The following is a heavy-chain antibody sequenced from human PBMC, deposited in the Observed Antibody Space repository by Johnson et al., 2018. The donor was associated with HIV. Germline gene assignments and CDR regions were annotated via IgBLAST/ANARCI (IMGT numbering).Heavy chain of an antibody. V-gene: IGHV3-23*04. CDR2: ISGSGGST. CDR1: GFTFSDYD. J-gene: IGHJ3*02. D-gene: IGHD1-26*01. Sequence: VQLVESGGGLVQAGGSLRLSCIASGFTFSDYDMHWVRQTTEKCLEWVSAISGSGGSTYYADSVKGRFTISRDNSKNTLYLQMNSLRAEDTAVYYCARGAWAGAFDIWGQGTMVTVSS. CDR3: ARGAWAGAFDI.